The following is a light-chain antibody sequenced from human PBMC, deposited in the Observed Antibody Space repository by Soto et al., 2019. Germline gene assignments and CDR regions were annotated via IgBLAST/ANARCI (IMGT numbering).Light chain of an antibody. Sequence: DIQMTQSPSTLSASVGDRVTITCRASQSISSWLAWYQQKPGKAPKLLIYKTSNLESGVPSRFSGSGSGTEFSLTISSLQTDDFATYYCQQYQSFSRTFGVGTRVEVK. CDR2: KTS. CDR3: QQYQSFSRT. V-gene: IGKV1-5*03. J-gene: IGKJ4*01. CDR1: QSISSW.